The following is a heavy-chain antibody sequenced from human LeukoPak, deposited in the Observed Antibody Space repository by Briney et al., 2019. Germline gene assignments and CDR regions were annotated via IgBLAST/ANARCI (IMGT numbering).Heavy chain of an antibody. D-gene: IGHD6-25*01. Sequence: GESLKISCKGSGYSFTSYWIGWVRQMPGKGLEWMGIIYPGDSDTRYSPSFQGQVTISADKSISTAYLQWSSLKASDTAMYYCARRRSSGWDVGGAFDIWGQGTMVTVSS. CDR1: GYSFTSYW. CDR3: ARRRSSGWDVGGAFDI. CDR2: IYPGDSDT. V-gene: IGHV5-51*01. J-gene: IGHJ3*02.